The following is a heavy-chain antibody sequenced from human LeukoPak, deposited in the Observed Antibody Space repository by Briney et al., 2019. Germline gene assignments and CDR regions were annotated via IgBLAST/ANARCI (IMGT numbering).Heavy chain of an antibody. J-gene: IGHJ4*02. CDR3: ARARWATIPDY. D-gene: IGHD5-24*01. Sequence: ASVKVSCKASGYTFTSFGISWVRQAPGQGLEWMGWISAYNGNTNYAQKLQGRVTMTTDTSTSTAYMELSSLRSEDTAVYYCARARWATIPDYWGQGTLVTVSS. CDR1: GYTFTSFG. CDR2: ISAYNGNT. V-gene: IGHV1-18*01.